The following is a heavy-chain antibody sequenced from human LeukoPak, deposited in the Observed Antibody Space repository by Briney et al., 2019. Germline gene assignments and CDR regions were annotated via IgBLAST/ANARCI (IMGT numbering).Heavy chain of an antibody. V-gene: IGHV3-23*01. CDR3: ANNWNPDK. CDR1: GFIFSSA. CDR2: IRNSGGST. J-gene: IGHJ4*02. Sequence: GGSLRLSCAASGFIFSSAWMTWVRQAPGKGLEWVSAIRNSGGSTYYADSVKGRFTISRDNSKNMLYLQMNSLRAEDTAVYYCANNWNPDKWGQGTLVTVSS. D-gene: IGHD1-20*01.